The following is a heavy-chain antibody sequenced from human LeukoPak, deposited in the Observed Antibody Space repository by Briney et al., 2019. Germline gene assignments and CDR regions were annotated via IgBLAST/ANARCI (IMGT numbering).Heavy chain of an antibody. CDR1: GGTFSSYA. J-gene: IGHJ4*02. CDR3: ARVAYGSGRPGDY. CDR2: IIPTFGTA. D-gene: IGHD3-10*01. V-gene: IGHV1-69*05. Sequence: SVKVSCKASGGTFSSYAISWVRQAPGQGLEWMGGIIPTFGTANYAQKFQGRVTMTTDTSTSTAYMELRSLRSDDTAVYYCARVAYGSGRPGDYWGQGTLVTVSS.